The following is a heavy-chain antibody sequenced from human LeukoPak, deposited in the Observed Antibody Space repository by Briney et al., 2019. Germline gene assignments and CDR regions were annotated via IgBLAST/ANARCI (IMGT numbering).Heavy chain of an antibody. CDR3: AKDNYYDSSSLPDY. Sequence: ASVKVSCKASGYTFTSYGISWVRQAPGQGLEWMGWISAYNGNTNYAQTIQGRVTITTGTSTSTAYMELTRLRSADTVLYYAAKDNYYDSSSLPDYWGRGTVVTVSS. CDR1: GYTFTSYG. J-gene: IGHJ4*02. V-gene: IGHV1-18*01. CDR2: ISAYNGNT. D-gene: IGHD3-22*01.